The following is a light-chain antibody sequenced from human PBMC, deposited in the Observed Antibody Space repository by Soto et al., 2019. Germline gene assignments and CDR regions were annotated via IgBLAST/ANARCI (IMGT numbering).Light chain of an antibody. CDR1: QSVSTRS. CDR3: QQYGSSPPLT. CDR2: GAS. V-gene: IGKV3-20*01. Sequence: EIVLTQSPGTLSLSPGERATLSCRASQSVSTRSLAWYQQKPGQAPRLLISGASSRAADIPDRFSGSGSGTDFTLTINRLEPEDFAVYYCQQYGSSPPLTFGGGTKVEIK. J-gene: IGKJ4*01.